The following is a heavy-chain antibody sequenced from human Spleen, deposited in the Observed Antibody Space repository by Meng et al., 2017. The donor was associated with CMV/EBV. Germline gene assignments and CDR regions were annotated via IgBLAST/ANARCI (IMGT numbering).Heavy chain of an antibody. CDR2: IYYSGST. CDR1: GSIISGSYY. D-gene: IGHD2-2*01. J-gene: IGHJ5*02. Sequence: GSIISGSYYWSWIRQHPGKGLEWIGYIYYSGSTYYNPSLKSRVTISVDTSKNQFSLKLSSVTAADTAVYYCARACSSTSCSWWFDPWGQGTLVTVSS. CDR3: ARACSSTSCSWWFDP. V-gene: IGHV4-31*02.